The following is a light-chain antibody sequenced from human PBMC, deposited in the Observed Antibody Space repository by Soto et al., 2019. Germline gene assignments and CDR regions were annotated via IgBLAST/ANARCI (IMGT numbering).Light chain of an antibody. J-gene: IGKJ5*01. CDR1: QSLLYTYVFNY. Sequence: DIVMTQSPLSLPVTPGEPASISCRSSQSLLYTYVFNYLAWYLQKPGQSPQLRIFLGSNRASGVPGRFSGSGSGTDFTLKISRVEAEDVGVYYCMQALQPQLTFGQGTRLEIK. CDR2: LGS. V-gene: IGKV2-28*01. CDR3: MQALQPQLT.